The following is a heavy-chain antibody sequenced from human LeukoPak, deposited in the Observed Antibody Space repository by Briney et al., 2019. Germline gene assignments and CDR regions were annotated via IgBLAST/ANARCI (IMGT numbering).Heavy chain of an antibody. CDR2: VNPNSGDT. V-gene: IGHV1-8*01. CDR3: SRGPRFDP. J-gene: IGHJ5*02. Sequence: ASVKVSCKTSGYSFNIYEINWVRQATGQGLEWMGWVNPNSGDTDYAQKFQGRLTMTRNTSISTAYMELSGLRLDDTAVYYCSRGPRFDPWGQGTQATVSS. CDR1: GYSFNIYE.